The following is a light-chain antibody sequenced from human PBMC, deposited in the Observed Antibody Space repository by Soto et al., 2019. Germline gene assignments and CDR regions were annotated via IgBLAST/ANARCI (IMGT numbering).Light chain of an antibody. CDR1: QSISSY. CDR3: QQLNSYPRT. V-gene: IGKV1-9*01. J-gene: IGKJ1*01. Sequence: DIQMTQSPSSLSASVGDRVTITCRASQSISSYLNWYQQKPGKAPKILIYGASTLQSGVPSRFTGSGSGTEFTLTISSLQPDDFATYYCQQLNSYPRTFGQGTKVEIK. CDR2: GAS.